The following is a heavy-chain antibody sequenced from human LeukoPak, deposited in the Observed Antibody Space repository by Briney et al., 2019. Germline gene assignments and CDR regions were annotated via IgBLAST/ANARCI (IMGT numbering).Heavy chain of an antibody. CDR1: GGSISSSSYY. D-gene: IGHD2-2*01. CDR2: INHSGST. V-gene: IGHV4-39*07. J-gene: IGHJ4*02. CDR3: ARLPPHTYCSSTSCSDGD. Sequence: PSETLSLTCTVSGGSISSSSYYWGWIRQPPGKGLEWIGEINHSGSTNYNPSLKSRVTISVDTSKNQFSLKLSSVTAADTAVYYCARLPPHTYCSSTSCSDGDWGQGTLVTVSS.